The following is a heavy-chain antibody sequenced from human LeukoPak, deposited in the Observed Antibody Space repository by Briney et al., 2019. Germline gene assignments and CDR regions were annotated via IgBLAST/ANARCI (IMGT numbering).Heavy chain of an antibody. Sequence: PGGSLRLSCAASGFTFSSYAMSWVRQAPGKGLEWVSAISGSGGSTYYADSVKGRFTISRDNSKNTLYLQMNSLRAEDTAVYYCAKSPYYYGSGSSSGRPNFDYWGQGTLVTASS. V-gene: IGHV3-23*01. J-gene: IGHJ4*02. CDR3: AKSPYYYGSGSSSGRPNFDY. CDR1: GFTFSSYA. D-gene: IGHD3-10*01. CDR2: ISGSGGST.